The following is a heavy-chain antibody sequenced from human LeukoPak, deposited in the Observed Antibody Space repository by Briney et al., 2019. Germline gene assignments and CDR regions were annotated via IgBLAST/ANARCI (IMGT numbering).Heavy chain of an antibody. D-gene: IGHD3-9*01. V-gene: IGHV1-2*02. CDR2: INPHSGGT. CDR1: GYTFTDYY. Sequence: ASVKVSCNASGYTFTDYYIQWIRQAPGHGPEWMGWINPHSGGTHYTQEFQGRVTMTRDTSISKAYMELSRLKSDDTAVYYCARADWSATTLFDYWGQGTRVTVSS. J-gene: IGHJ4*02. CDR3: ARADWSATTLFDY.